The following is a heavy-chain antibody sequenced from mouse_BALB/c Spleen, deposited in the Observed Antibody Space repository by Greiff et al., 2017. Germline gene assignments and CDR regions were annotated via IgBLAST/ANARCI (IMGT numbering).Heavy chain of an antibody. CDR3: ARQVHGHAMDY. CDR1: GFTFSSYA. V-gene: IGHV5-9-3*01. J-gene: IGHJ4*01. CDR2: ISSGGSYT. Sequence: EVKLVESGGGLVKPGGSLKLSCAASGFTFSSYAMSWVRQTPEKRLEWVATISSGGSYTYYPDSVKGRFTISRDNAKNTLYLQMSSLRSEDTAMYYCARQVHGHAMDYWGQGTSVTVSS. D-gene: IGHD1-1*02.